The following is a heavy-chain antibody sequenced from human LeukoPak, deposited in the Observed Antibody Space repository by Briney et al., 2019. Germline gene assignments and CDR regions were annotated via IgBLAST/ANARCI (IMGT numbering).Heavy chain of an antibody. CDR3: NTAVRRKIVITGQTYLSAY. D-gene: IGHD1-20*01. Sequence: GVSLRLSCAASGFTFSSAWINWVRQAPGKGREWGGRIESKTDGRTRDYAAAVKGRFTSSRDDSGNTVFVQMKSLKNEDPDVYYCNTAVRRKIVITGQTYLSAYWGQGTLVTVSS. J-gene: IGHJ4*02. CDR2: IESKTDGRTR. CDR1: GFTFSSAW. V-gene: IGHV3-15*04.